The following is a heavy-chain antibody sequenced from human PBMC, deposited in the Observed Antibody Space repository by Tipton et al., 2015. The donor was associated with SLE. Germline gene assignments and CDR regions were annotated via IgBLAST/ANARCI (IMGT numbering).Heavy chain of an antibody. V-gene: IGHV4-38-2*01. CDR3: ARTPGGNWFYYYGMDV. CDR1: GYSISSGYY. J-gene: IGHJ6*02. Sequence: TLSLTCAVSGYSISSGYYWGWIRQPPGKGLGWIGSIYGSGSSYYNPSLRSRVTISVDTSKNQFSLKLSSVTAADTAVYYCARTPGGNWFYYYGMDVWGQGTTVTVSS. D-gene: IGHD4-23*01. CDR2: IYGSGSS.